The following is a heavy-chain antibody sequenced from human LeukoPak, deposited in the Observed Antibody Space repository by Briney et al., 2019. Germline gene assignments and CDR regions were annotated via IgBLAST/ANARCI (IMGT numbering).Heavy chain of an antibody. V-gene: IGHV3-48*01. CDR1: GFSFSRDS. CDR3: VRDNPRCCGVVPANVDDY. J-gene: IGHJ4*02. Sequence: PGGSLRLSCVVSGFSFSRDSMNWVRQAPGKGLEWISYISHDSGIKYYADSVRGRFTISRDNAKNSLYLQMHSLRAEDTAVYFCVRDNPRCCGVVPANVDDYWGQGTLVTVSS. D-gene: IGHD2-15*01. CDR2: ISHDSGIK.